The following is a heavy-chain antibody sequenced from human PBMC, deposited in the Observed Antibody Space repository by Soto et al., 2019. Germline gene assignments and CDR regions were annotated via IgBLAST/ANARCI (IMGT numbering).Heavy chain of an antibody. CDR1: GGSVSSGSYY. V-gene: IGHV4-61*01. J-gene: IGHJ5*02. CDR2: IYASGST. D-gene: IGHD3-22*01. Sequence: PLETLSLTCTVSGGSVSSGSYYWSWIRQPPENGLEWIGYIYASGSTNYNPSLRSRVTISVDTSKNQFSLKLSSVTAADTAVYYCARDRGPSSGYYTYWFDPWGQGTLVTVAS. CDR3: ARDRGPSSGYYTYWFDP.